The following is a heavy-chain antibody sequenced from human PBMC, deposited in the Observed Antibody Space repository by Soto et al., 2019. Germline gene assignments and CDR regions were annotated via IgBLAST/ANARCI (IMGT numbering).Heavy chain of an antibody. CDR2: IIPIFGTA. CDR3: ASPSDYYGSGRVYYYYGMDV. Sequence: SVKVSCKAPGGTFSSYAISWVRQAPGQGLEWMGGIIPIFGTANYAQKFQGRVTITADESTSTAYMELSSLRSEDTAVYYCASPSDYYGSGRVYYYYGMDVWGQGTTVTVSS. CDR1: GGTFSSYA. V-gene: IGHV1-69*13. D-gene: IGHD3-10*01. J-gene: IGHJ6*02.